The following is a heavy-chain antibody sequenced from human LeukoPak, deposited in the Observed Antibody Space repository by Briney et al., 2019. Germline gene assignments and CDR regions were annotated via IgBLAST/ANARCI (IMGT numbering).Heavy chain of an antibody. J-gene: IGHJ4*02. CDR2: ISGSGGST. CDR1: GFTFSSYA. Sequence: GGSLRLSCAASGFTFSSYAMSWARQAPGKGLEWVSAISGSGGSTYYADSVKGRFTISRDNSKNTLYLQMNSLRAEDTAVYYCASYDILTGRPLDYWGQGTLVTVSS. V-gene: IGHV3-23*01. D-gene: IGHD3-9*01. CDR3: ASYDILTGRPLDY.